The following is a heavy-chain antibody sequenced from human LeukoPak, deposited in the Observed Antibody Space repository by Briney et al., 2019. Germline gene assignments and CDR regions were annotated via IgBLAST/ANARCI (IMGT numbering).Heavy chain of an antibody. Sequence: PGGSLRLSCAASGFAFSVYEMYWVRQAPGKGLEWVSYISSSSGTRYYADSVKGRFTISRDNAKNSLYLQMNSLRAEDTAVYYCATLTVASSFGYWGQGTLVTVSS. J-gene: IGHJ4*02. V-gene: IGHV3-48*03. D-gene: IGHD6-19*01. CDR1: GFAFSVYE. CDR3: ATLTVASSFGY. CDR2: ISSSSGTR.